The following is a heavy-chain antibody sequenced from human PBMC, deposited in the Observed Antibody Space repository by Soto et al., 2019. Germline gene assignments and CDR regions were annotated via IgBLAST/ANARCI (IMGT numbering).Heavy chain of an antibody. CDR3: ARVLTMVRGDPSFYGMDV. CDR2: IYHSGST. J-gene: IGHJ6*02. D-gene: IGHD3-10*01. Sequence: TLSLTGTGSGGSISSGGYSGSWIRQPPGKGLEWIGYIYHSGSTYYNPSLKSRVTISVDRSKNQFSLKLSSVTDADTAVYYSARVLTMVRGDPSFYGMDVWGQGTKVTVSS. V-gene: IGHV4-30-2*01. CDR1: GGSISSGGYS.